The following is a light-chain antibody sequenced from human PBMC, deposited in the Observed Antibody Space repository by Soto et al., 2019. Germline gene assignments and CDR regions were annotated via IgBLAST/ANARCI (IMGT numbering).Light chain of an antibody. CDR2: AAS. J-gene: IGKJ5*01. Sequence: RWASVDYKNTITCRASQGISSYLAWYQQKPGKAPKLLIYAASTLQSGVPSRFIGSRSGTDFTLTIISLQPEDFAVYYWPQYYTCPPITFCHVTLLDIK. CDR1: QGISSY. V-gene: IGKV1-9*01. CDR3: PQYYTCPPIT.